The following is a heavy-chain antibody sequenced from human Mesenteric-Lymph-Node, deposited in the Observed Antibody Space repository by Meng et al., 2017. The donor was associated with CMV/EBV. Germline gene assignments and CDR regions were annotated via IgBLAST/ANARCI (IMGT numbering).Heavy chain of an antibody. CDR2: INHDGAIT. D-gene: IGHD4-11*01. V-gene: IGHV3-74*03. J-gene: IGHJ4*02. CDR1: GFTFSSYW. Sequence: GGSLRLSCAASGFTFSSYWMHWVRQAPGKGLVWVARINHDGAITTYVDSVKGRFTVSRDNAKSTLYLQMNSLRAEDTAVYYCARGNHDYTYYFDYWGQGTLVTVSS. CDR3: ARGNHDYTYYFDY.